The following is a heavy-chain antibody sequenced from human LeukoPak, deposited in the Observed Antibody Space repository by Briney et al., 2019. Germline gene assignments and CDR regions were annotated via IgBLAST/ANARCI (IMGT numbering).Heavy chain of an antibody. V-gene: IGHV4-34*01. D-gene: IGHD3-10*01. Sequence: SETLSLTCAVYGGSFSGYYWSWIRQPPGKGLEWIGEINHSGSTNYNPSLKSRVTISVDTSKNQFSLKLSSVTAADTAVYYCARGRNHWFDPWGQGTVVTVSS. J-gene: IGHJ5*02. CDR2: INHSGST. CDR1: GGSFSGYY. CDR3: ARGRNHWFDP.